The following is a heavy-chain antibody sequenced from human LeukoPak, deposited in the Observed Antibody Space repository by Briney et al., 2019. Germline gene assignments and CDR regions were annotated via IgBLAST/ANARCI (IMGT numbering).Heavy chain of an antibody. V-gene: IGHV4-59*08. Sequence: SETLSLTCAVSGGSISSYYWSWVRQPPGKGLEWIGYLYDGGSTHYNPSLKSRVIISVDTSKNQFSLNLNSVTAADTAVYFCARHSWVNGYFDFWGQGTLVTVSS. D-gene: IGHD4-17*01. J-gene: IGHJ4*02. CDR1: GGSISSYY. CDR3: ARHSWVNGYFDF. CDR2: LYDGGST.